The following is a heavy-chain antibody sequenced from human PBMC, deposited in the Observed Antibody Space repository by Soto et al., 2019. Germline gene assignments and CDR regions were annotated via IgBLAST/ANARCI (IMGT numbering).Heavy chain of an antibody. V-gene: IGHV1-18*01. CDR2: ISADNGNT. CDR3: ARDRPGDYVRGNYSPVAFDI. CDR1: GYSLTSYG. D-gene: IGHD3-16*01. J-gene: IGHJ3*02. Sequence: XPVKVACKASGYSLTSYGLVWVRQAPVHVLEWLGWISADNGNTNYAQKLQGRVTRTTDTSTSTGYIELRSLRSDNTAVYYCARDRPGDYVRGNYSPVAFDIWAQGTMVTV.